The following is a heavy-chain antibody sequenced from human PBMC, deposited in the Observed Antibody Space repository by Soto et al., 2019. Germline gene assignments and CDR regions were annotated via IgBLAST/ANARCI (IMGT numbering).Heavy chain of an antibody. CDR2: INRDGSRT. CDR3: AREGIPSNSHMDV. V-gene: IGHV3-74*01. D-gene: IGHD2-2*01. J-gene: IGHJ6*03. CDR1: GFTLSSHC. Sequence: GGSLRLSCAGSGFTLSSHCMHWVPQGPGKGLVWVSRINRDGSRTTYADSVQGRFTVSRENAKNTLYLQVNSLRGEDSAVYYCAREGIPSNSHMDVWGKGTTVTVSS.